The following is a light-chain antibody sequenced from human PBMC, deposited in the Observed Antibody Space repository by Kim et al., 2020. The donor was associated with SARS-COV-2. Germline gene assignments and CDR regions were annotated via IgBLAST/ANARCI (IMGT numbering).Light chain of an antibody. CDR3: AAWDDSLSGRV. J-gene: IGLJ3*02. CDR2: SSN. CDR1: SSNSGTNY. V-gene: IGLV1-47*02. Sequence: GQSVTISCSGSSSNSGTNYVYWYQQLPGTAPKLLIYSSNQRPSGVPDRFSGSKSGTSASLAISGLRSEDEADYYCAAWDDSLSGRVFGGGTKLTVL.